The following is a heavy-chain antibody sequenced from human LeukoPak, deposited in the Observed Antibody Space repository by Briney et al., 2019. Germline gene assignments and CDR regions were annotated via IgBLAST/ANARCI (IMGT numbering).Heavy chain of an antibody. CDR1: GFTFSSYG. D-gene: IGHD5-18*01. V-gene: IGHV3-30*02. Sequence: GGSLRLSCAASGFTFSSYGMHWVRQAPGEGMEWVAFIRYDGSNKYYADSVKGRFTISRDNSKNTLYLQMNSLRAEDTAVYYCAKERDTAMVTIDYWGQGTLVTVSS. J-gene: IGHJ4*02. CDR2: IRYDGSNK. CDR3: AKERDTAMVTIDY.